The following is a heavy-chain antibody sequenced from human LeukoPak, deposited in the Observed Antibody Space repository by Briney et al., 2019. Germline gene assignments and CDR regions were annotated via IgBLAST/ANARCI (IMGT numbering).Heavy chain of an antibody. CDR3: ARKPRDIAFDY. CDR1: GFTFSSYE. V-gene: IGHV3-48*03. CDR2: ITTSGSTI. J-gene: IGHJ4*02. Sequence: GGSLRLSCAASGFTFSSYEMNWVRQAPGKGLEWVSYITTSGSTIYYADSVKGRFTISRDNAKKSMYLQMNSLRAEDTAVYYCARKPRDIAFDYWGQGTLVTVSS. D-gene: IGHD2-15*01.